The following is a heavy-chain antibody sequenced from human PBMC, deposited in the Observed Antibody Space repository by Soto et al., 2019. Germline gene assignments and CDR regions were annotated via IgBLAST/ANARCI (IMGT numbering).Heavy chain of an antibody. CDR2: IYHSGST. D-gene: IGHD3-10*01. CDR3: ARATMVRGVDY. V-gene: IGHV4-30-2*01. CDR1: GGSISSGGYS. J-gene: IGHJ4*02. Sequence: SETLSLTCAVSGGSISSGGYSWSWIRQPPGKGLEWIGYIYHSGSTYYNPSLKSRVTISVDRSKNQFSLKLSSVTAADTAVYYCARATMVRGVDYWGQGTLVTVSS.